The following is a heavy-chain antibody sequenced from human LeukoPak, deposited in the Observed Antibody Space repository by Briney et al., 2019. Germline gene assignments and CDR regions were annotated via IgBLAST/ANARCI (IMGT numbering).Heavy chain of an antibody. D-gene: IGHD2-2*01. CDR3: ARGPFHIVVVPAHGMDV. V-gene: IGHV1-8*01. J-gene: IGHJ6*02. Sequence: ASVKVSCKASGYTFTSYDINWVRQATGQGLEWMGWMNPNSGNTGYAQKFQGRVTMTRNTSIGTAYMELSSLRSEDTAVYYCARGPFHIVVVPAHGMDVWGQGTTVTVTS. CDR1: GYTFTSYD. CDR2: MNPNSGNT.